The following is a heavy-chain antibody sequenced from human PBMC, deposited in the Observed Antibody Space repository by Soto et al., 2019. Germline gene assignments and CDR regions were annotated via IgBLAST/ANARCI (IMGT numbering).Heavy chain of an antibody. CDR2: IYHSGST. D-gene: IGHD3-3*01. Sequence: SETLSLTCAVSGGSISSSGYSWSWIRQPPGKGLEWIGYIYHSGSTYYSPSLKSRVTISVDRSKNQFSLKLTSVTAADTAVYYCARERDYDFWTGQKLYYYRMDVWVQGTPVTVSS. CDR1: GGSISSSGYS. J-gene: IGHJ6*02. CDR3: ARERDYDFWTGQKLYYYRMDV. V-gene: IGHV4-30-2*01.